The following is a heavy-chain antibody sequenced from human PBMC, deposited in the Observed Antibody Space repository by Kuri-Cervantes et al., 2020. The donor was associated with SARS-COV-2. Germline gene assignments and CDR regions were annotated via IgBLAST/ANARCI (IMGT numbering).Heavy chain of an antibody. CDR3: AKDSGYQLHYVYYYYGMDV. Sequence: GESLKISCAASGFTFSRYAMSWVRQAPGKGLEWVSAISGSGGSTYYADSVKGRFTISRDNSKNTLYLQMNSLRAEDTAVYYCAKDSGYQLHYVYYYYGMDVWGQGTTVTVSS. CDR1: GFTFSRYA. D-gene: IGHD2-2*01. V-gene: IGHV3-23*01. CDR2: ISGSGGST. J-gene: IGHJ6*02.